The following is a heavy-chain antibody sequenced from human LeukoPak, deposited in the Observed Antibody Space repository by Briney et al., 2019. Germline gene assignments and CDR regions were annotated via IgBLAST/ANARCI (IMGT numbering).Heavy chain of an antibody. V-gene: IGHV4-39*01. CDR2: IYYSEST. CDR3: ARHRKGRSKRGYSGYDYYWFDP. D-gene: IGHD5-12*01. Sequence: ASETLSLTCTVSGGSISSSNYYWGWIRQPPGKGLEWIGNIYYSESTYYNPSLKSRVTISVDTSKNQFSLKLSSVTAADTAVYYCARHRKGRSKRGYSGYDYYWFDPWGQGTLVTVSS. J-gene: IGHJ5*02. CDR1: GGSISSSNYY.